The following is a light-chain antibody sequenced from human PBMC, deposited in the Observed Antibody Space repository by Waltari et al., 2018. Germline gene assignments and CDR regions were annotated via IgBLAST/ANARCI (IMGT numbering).Light chain of an antibody. CDR3: TSYTVINTVI. V-gene: IGLV2-14*03. J-gene: IGLJ2*01. CDR2: DVS. CDR1: TRDVGGFNY. Sequence: QSALTQPAAVSGSPAQSITIPRTGTTRDVGGFNYVSWYQQHPGKAPTLLIFDVSSRYSGVSDRFSGSKSGNTASLTISGLQPEDEGEYYCTSYTVINTVIFGGGTLLTVL.